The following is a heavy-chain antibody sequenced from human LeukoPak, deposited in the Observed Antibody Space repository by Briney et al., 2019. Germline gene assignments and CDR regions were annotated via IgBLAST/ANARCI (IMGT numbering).Heavy chain of an antibody. V-gene: IGHV4-30-4*08. CDR1: GGSISSGDYY. Sequence: SQTLSLTCTVSGGSISSGDYYWSWIRQPPGKGLEWIGYIYYSGSTYYNPSLKSRVTISVDTSKNQFSLKLSSVTAADTAVYYCAGPLDYGGNPALDYWGQGTLVTVSS. CDR2: IYYSGST. CDR3: AGPLDYGGNPALDY. J-gene: IGHJ4*02. D-gene: IGHD4-23*01.